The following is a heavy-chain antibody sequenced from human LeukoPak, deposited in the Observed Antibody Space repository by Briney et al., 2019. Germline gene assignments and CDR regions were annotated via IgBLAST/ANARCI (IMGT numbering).Heavy chain of an antibody. J-gene: IGHJ6*03. V-gene: IGHV4-59*11. CDR2: IYYSGNT. CDR1: GDSISSHY. Sequence: SETPSLTCTVSGDSISSHYWSWIRQPPGKGLEWIGYIYYSGNTKYNPSLKSRVTISVDTSKSQFSLKLTSVTAADTAVYYCARDTRRSYYFMDVWGKGTTVTVSS. CDR3: ARDTRRSYYFMDV.